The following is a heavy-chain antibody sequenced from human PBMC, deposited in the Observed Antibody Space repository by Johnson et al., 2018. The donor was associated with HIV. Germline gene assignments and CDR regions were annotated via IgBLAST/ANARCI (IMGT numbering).Heavy chain of an antibody. Sequence: VQLVESGGGVVRPGGSLRLSCAASGFTVNSNYMSWVRQAPGKGLEWVSVIYSGGSTYYADSVKGRFTISRDNSKNTLYLQMNSLRAGDTAVYYCARESPGYAFDIWGQGTMVTVSS. CDR2: IYSGGST. D-gene: IGHD1-1*01. CDR3: ARESPGYAFDI. J-gene: IGHJ3*02. V-gene: IGHV3-66*01. CDR1: GFTVNSNY.